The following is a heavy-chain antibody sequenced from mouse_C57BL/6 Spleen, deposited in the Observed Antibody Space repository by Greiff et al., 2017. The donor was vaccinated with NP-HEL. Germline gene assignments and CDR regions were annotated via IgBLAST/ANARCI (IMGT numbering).Heavy chain of an antibody. CDR1: GYTFTSYW. Sequence: EVQLQQSGTVLARPGASVKMSCKTSGYTFTSYWMHWVKQRPGQGLEWIGAISPGNSDTSYNQKFKGKAKLTAVTYASTAYMELSSLTHEYSAVYYCTQTGTNYYAMDYGGQVTSVTVSS. CDR2: ISPGNSDT. CDR3: TQTGTNYYAMDY. D-gene: IGHD4-1*01. V-gene: IGHV1-5*01. J-gene: IGHJ4*01.